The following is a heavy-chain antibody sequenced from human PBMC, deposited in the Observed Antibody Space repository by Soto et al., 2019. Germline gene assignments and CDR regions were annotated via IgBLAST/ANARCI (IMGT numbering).Heavy chain of an antibody. CDR2: IIPIFGTA. V-gene: IGHV1-69*13. Sequence: SVKVSCKASGGTFSSYAISWVRQAPGQGLEWMGGIIPIFGTANYAQKFQGRVTITADESTSTAYMELSSLRSEDTAVYYCASSYCSGGSCYDYYYGMDVWGQGTTVTVSS. D-gene: IGHD2-15*01. CDR3: ASSYCSGGSCYDYYYGMDV. J-gene: IGHJ6*02. CDR1: GGTFSSYA.